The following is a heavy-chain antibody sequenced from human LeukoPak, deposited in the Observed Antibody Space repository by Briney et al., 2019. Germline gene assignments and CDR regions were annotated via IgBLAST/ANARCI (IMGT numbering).Heavy chain of an antibody. V-gene: IGHV1-8*01. CDR1: GYTFTSYD. Sequence: ASVKVSCKASGYTFTSYDINWVRQATGQGLEWMGWMNPNSGNTGYAQKFQGRVTMTRNTSISTAYMELSSLRSEDTAVYYCARARRRIADSQYYFDYWGQGTLVTVSS. CDR2: MNPNSGNT. D-gene: IGHD6-13*01. CDR3: ARARRRIADSQYYFDY. J-gene: IGHJ4*02.